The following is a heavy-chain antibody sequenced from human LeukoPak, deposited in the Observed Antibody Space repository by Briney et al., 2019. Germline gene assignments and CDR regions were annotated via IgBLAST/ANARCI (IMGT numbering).Heavy chain of an antibody. D-gene: IGHD2-21*02. Sequence: GGSLRLSCAASGFTFRSYSMHWVRQAPGKGLEWTSYISSDSTRTNYADSVQGRFTISRDNAKNSVYLQMNSLRVEDTAVYYCARESAYCGGDCTHFDYWGQGTLVTVSS. V-gene: IGHV3-48*04. CDR1: GFTFRSYS. J-gene: IGHJ4*02. CDR3: ARESAYCGGDCTHFDY. CDR2: ISSDSTRT.